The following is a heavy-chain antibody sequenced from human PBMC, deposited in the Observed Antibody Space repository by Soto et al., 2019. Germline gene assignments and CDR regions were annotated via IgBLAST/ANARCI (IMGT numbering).Heavy chain of an antibody. CDR1: GYIFNNYG. CDR3: AICYCSVGSCFTCWHLDP. J-gene: IGHJ2*01. CDR2: IGPYIGNT. V-gene: IGHV1-18*01. D-gene: IGHD6-19*01. Sequence: QGQLVQSGAEVRKPGGSVKVSCQASGYIFNNYGLSWVRQVPAQGLERVGWIGPYIGNTDYAQKFRHRVTMSADPSTTTASMELWSLTSDDSASSYCAICYCSVGSCFTCWHLDPSGRGTLITVSS.